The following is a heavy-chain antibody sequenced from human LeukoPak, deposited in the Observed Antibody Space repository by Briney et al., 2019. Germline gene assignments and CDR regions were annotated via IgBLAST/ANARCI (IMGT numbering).Heavy chain of an antibody. Sequence: SVKVSCKASGGTFSSYAISWVRQAPGQGLEWMGGIIPIFGTANYAQKFQDRVTITADESTSTAYMELRSLRSDDTAVYYCARGATYYYDSSGYYFDYWGQGTLVTVSS. CDR3: ARGATYYYDSSGYYFDY. J-gene: IGHJ4*02. CDR2: IIPIFGTA. V-gene: IGHV1-69*13. D-gene: IGHD3-22*01. CDR1: GGTFSSYA.